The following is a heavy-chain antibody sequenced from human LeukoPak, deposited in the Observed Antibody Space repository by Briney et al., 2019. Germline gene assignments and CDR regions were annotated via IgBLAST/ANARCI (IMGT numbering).Heavy chain of an antibody. V-gene: IGHV3-48*03. CDR2: ISSSGSTI. Sequence: GGSLRLSCAASGFTFSSYEMNWVRQAPGKGLEWVSYISSSGSTIYYADSVKGRFTISRDNAKNSLYLQINSLRAEDTAVYYCAREGAYYYDSSEYPYYFDYWGQGTLVTVSS. CDR3: AREGAYYYDSSEYPYYFDY. D-gene: IGHD3-22*01. CDR1: GFTFSSYE. J-gene: IGHJ4*02.